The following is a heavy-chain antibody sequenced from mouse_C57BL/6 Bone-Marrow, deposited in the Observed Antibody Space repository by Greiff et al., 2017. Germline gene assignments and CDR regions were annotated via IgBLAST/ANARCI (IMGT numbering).Heavy chain of an antibody. D-gene: IGHD1-1*01. CDR2: INYDGSST. CDR3: AREGDYYGSSWGFAY. V-gene: IGHV5-16*01. CDR1: GFTFSDYY. J-gene: IGHJ3*01. Sequence: EVQLVESEGGLVQPGSSMKLSCTASGFTFSDYYMAWVRQVPEKGLEWVANINYDGSSTYYLDSLKSRFIISRDNAKNILYLQMSSLKSEDTETYYCAREGDYYGSSWGFAYWGQGTLVTVSA.